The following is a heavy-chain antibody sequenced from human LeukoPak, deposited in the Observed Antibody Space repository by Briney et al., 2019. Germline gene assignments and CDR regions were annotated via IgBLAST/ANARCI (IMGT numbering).Heavy chain of an antibody. Sequence: GGSLRLSCAASGFTFSSYSMNWVRQAPGKGLEWVSYISSSSSTIYYADSVKGRFTISRDNAKNSLYLQMNSLRAEDTAVYYCAREYYYYYMDVWGKGTTVTVSS. V-gene: IGHV3-48*01. CDR2: ISSSSSTI. CDR1: GFTFSSYS. J-gene: IGHJ6*03. CDR3: AREYYYYYMDV.